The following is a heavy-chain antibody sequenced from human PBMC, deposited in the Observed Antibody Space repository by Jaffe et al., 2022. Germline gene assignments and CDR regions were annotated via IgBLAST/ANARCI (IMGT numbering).Heavy chain of an antibody. J-gene: IGHJ4*02. CDR2: IRYDGSNK. CDR1: GFTFSSYG. D-gene: IGHD3-10*01. CDR3: AKDYLREGVYYYYGSGSYVPGPY. Sequence: QVQLVESGGGVVQPGGSLRLSCAASGFTFSSYGMHWVRQAPGKGLEWVAFIRYDGSNKYYADSVKGRFTISRDNSKNTLYLQMNSLRAEDTAVYYCAKDYLREGVYYYYGSGSYVPGPYWGQGTLVTVSS. V-gene: IGHV3-30*02.